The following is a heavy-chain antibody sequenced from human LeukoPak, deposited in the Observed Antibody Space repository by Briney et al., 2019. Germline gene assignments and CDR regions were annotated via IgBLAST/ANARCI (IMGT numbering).Heavy chain of an antibody. CDR3: AICPPVVSTSDPFAL. D-gene: IGHD5/OR15-5a*01. V-gene: IGHV4-4*07. CDR2: IYSSGST. J-gene: IGHJ3*01. Sequence: SETLSLTCTVSGGSMSSYYWSWTRQPAGKGLEWIGRIYSSGSTNYNPSLKSRVTISVDKSKNQFSLQLSSVTAADTAVYYCAICPPVVSTSDPFALWGQGTLVTVSS. CDR1: GGSMSSYY.